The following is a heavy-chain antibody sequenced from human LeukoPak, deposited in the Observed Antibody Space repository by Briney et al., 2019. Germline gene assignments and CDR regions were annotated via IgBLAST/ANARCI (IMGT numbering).Heavy chain of an antibody. CDR1: GGSISSSSYSSSYY. CDR2: IFHSGSS. D-gene: IGHD2-2*02. J-gene: IGHJ3*02. Sequence: PSETLSLTCTVSGGSISSSSYSSSYYWGWIRQPPGKGLEWIGTIFHSGSSYYNPTLKSRVTISVDRSKNQFSLKLSSVTAADTAVYYCARVTSDKDTQLGYCSSTSCYMPPLGAFDIWGQGTMVTVSS. V-gene: IGHV4-39*07. CDR3: ARVTSDKDTQLGYCSSTSCYMPPLGAFDI.